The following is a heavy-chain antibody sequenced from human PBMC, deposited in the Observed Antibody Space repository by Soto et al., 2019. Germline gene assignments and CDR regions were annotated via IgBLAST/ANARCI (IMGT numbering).Heavy chain of an antibody. D-gene: IGHD3-10*01. CDR2: IYYSGST. J-gene: IGHJ6*02. CDR1: GGSISSGGYY. CDR3: ARDIVGYGSGRYGYYYGMDV. Sequence: CTVSGGSISSGGYYWSWIRQHPGKGLEWIGYIYYSGSTYYNPSLKSRVTISVDTSKNQFSLKLSSVTAADAAVYYCARDIVGYGSGRYGYYYGMDVWGQGTTVTVSS. V-gene: IGHV4-31*03.